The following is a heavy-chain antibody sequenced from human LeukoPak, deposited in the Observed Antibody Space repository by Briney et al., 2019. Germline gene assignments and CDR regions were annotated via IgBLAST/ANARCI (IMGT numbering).Heavy chain of an antibody. CDR2: ISAYNGNT. Sequence: ASVKVSCKASGYTFTSYGISWVRQAPGQGLEWMGWISAYNGNTNYAQKLQGRVTMTTDTSTSTAYMELRSLRSDDTAVYYCARVGGLGYCSSTSCSDLDYWGQGTLVTVSS. D-gene: IGHD2-2*01. CDR1: GYTFTSYG. CDR3: ARVGGLGYCSSTSCSDLDY. V-gene: IGHV1-18*01. J-gene: IGHJ4*02.